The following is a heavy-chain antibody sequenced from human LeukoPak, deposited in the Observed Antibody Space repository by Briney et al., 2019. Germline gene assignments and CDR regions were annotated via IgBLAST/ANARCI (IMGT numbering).Heavy chain of an antibody. J-gene: IGHJ4*02. CDR2: INSDGGDT. CDR1: GFTFSAYW. Sequence: GGSLRLSCAASGFTFSAYWMHWVRQAPGKGLVWVSRINSDGGDTTYADSVKGRFTISRDNAKNTLYLQMNSLRAEDMALYYCAKGGDYFDDWGQGTLVTVSS. CDR3: AKGGDYFDD. V-gene: IGHV3-74*01.